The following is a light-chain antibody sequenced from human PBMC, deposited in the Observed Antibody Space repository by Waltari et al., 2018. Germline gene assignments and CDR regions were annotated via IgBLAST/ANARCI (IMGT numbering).Light chain of an antibody. CDR1: STTIGAGSD. CDR3: QSYDSSLSGYV. CDR2: GNS. V-gene: IGLV1-40*01. J-gene: IGLJ1*01. Sequence: QSVLTQPPSVSGAPGQGLPIPCPGSSTTIGAGSDVPWYQQLPGTAPKPLTYGNSNRPSGVPDRFSGSKSGTSASLAITGLQAEDEADYYCQSYDSSLSGYVFGTGTKVTVL.